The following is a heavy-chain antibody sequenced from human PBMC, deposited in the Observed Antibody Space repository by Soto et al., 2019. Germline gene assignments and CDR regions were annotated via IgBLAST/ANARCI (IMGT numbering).Heavy chain of an antibody. D-gene: IGHD2-2*01. Sequence: PGGSLRLSCSASGFTFSSYAMHWVRQAPGKGLEYVSAISSNGGSTYYADSVKGRFTISRDNSKNTLYLQMSSLRAEDTAVYYCVKDHGYCSSTICYDYYYYYGMDVWGQGTTVTVSS. J-gene: IGHJ6*02. CDR3: VKDHGYCSSTICYDYYYYYGMDV. CDR2: ISSNGGST. V-gene: IGHV3-64D*06. CDR1: GFTFSSYA.